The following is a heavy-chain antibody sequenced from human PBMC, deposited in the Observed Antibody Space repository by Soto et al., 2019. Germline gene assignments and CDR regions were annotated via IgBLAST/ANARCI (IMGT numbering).Heavy chain of an antibody. J-gene: IGHJ6*02. V-gene: IGHV4-34*01. CDR3: ARGEITLLGGMDV. CDR2: ISHSGSS. D-gene: IGHD3-10*01. CDR1: VGSFRGYY. Sequence: SLTCAVYVGSFRGYYWGWVRQPPGKGLEWIGEISHSGSSKYHPSFKSRVTISVDTSNNQFSLRVNSVTPADTAVYYCARGEITLLGGMDVWGQGTTVTVSS.